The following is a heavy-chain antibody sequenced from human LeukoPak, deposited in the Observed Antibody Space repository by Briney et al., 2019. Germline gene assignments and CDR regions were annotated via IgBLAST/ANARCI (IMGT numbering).Heavy chain of an antibody. CDR3: ARNRAAAGDWLDP. Sequence: GGSLRLSCAASGFTFSAYGVHWVRQAPGKGLEWLAFIRYDGRIKNYADSVKGRLTISRDNSKNTLYLQMNSLTTEDTSLYYCARNRAAAGDWLDPWGQGTLVIVSS. V-gene: IGHV3-30*02. J-gene: IGHJ5*02. CDR1: GFTFSAYG. CDR2: IRYDGRIK. D-gene: IGHD6-13*01.